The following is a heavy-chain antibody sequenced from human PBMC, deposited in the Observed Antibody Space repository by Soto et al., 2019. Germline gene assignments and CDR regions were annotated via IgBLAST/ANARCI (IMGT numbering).Heavy chain of an antibody. CDR1: GFTFDDYV. D-gene: IGHD1-26*01. V-gene: IGHV3-9*01. J-gene: IGHJ6*02. Sequence: EVQLVESGGGLVQPGRSLRLSCVASGFTFDDYVMHWVRQTPGKGLEWVSSIDWNGGSTAYADSVKGRFTISRDNARNSLYLQMNSLRPEDTALYYCVKGRGSYFVYFGLDVWGQGTTVTVSS. CDR3: VKGRGSYFVYFGLDV. CDR2: IDWNGGST.